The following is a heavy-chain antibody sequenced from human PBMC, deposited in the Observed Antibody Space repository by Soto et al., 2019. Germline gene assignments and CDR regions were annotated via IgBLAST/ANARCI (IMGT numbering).Heavy chain of an antibody. V-gene: IGHV4-34*01. CDR1: GGSFSGYY. J-gene: IGHJ4*02. Sequence: SETLSLTCAVYGGSFSGYYWSWIRQHPGKGLEWIGEINHSGSTNYNPSLKSRVTISVDTSTNQFSLKLSSVTAADTAVYYWARGLQDQSADGGNDYWGQGTLVTVSS. CDR3: ARGLQDQSADGGNDY. CDR2: INHSGST. D-gene: IGHD2-15*01.